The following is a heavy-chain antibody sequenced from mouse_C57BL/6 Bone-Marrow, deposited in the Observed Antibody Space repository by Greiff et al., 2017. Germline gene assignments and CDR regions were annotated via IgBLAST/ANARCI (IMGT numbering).Heavy chain of an antibody. V-gene: IGHV1-82*01. CDR3: ARGVLRP. Sequence: LQESGPELVKPGASVKISCKASGYAFSSSWMNWVKQRPGKGLEWIGRIYPGDGDTNYNGKFKGKATLTADKSSSTAYMQLSSLTSEDSAVYFCARGVLRPWGQGTTLTVSS. D-gene: IGHD1-1*01. J-gene: IGHJ2*01. CDR1: GYAFSSSW. CDR2: IYPGDGDT.